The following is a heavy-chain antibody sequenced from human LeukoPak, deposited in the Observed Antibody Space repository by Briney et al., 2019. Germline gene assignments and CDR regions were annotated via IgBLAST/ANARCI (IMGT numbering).Heavy chain of an antibody. J-gene: IGHJ6*03. D-gene: IGHD6-13*01. CDR3: ARRKIAAAGTSNNYYYYYYMDV. V-gene: IGHV4-34*01. CDR1: GGSFSGYY. Sequence: SETLSLTCAVYGGSFSGYYWSWIRQPPGKGLEWIGEINHSGSTNYNPSLKSRVTISVDTSKNQFSLKLSSVTAADTAVYYCARRKIAAAGTSNNYYYYYYMDVWGKGTTVTVSS. CDR2: INHSGST.